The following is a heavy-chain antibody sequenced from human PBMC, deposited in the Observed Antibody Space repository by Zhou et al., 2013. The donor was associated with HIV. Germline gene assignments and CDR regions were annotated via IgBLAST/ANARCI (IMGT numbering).Heavy chain of an antibody. V-gene: IGHV1-69*05. CDR3: ARDRLLWFGELLSVGWFDP. D-gene: IGHD3-10*01. J-gene: IGHJ5*02. CDR1: GGTFSSYA. Sequence: QVQLVQSGAEVKKPGSSVKVSCKASGGTFSSYAISWVRQAPGQGLEWMGGIIPIFGTANYAQKFQGRVTITTDESTSTAYMELSSLRSEDTAVYYCARDRLLWFGELLSVGWFDPWGQGTLVTVSS. CDR2: IIPIFGTA.